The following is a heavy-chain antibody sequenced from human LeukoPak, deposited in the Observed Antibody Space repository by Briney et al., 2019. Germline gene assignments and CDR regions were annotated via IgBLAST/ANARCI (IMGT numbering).Heavy chain of an antibody. CDR3: AVNLTKHTFDI. V-gene: IGHV4-59*08. CDR1: GGSISTYY. D-gene: IGHD1-1*01. J-gene: IGHJ3*02. CDR2: IYYSGST. Sequence: SETLSLTCTVSGGSISTYYWSWVRQSPGKGLEWIGSIYYSGSTNYNPSLKSRVTISVDTSKNQFSLELSSVTAADTAVYYCAVNLTKHTFDIWGQGTMVTVSS.